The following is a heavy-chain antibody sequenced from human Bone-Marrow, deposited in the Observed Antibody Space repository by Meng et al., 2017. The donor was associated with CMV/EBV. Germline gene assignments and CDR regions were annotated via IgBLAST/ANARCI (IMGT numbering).Heavy chain of an antibody. Sequence: SETLSLTCTVSGGSISRYYWSWIRQPPGEGLEYIGYIYYSGSTNYNPSLKSRVTISVDTSKNQFSLKLSSVTAADTAVYYCARVVRGITIFGVVIRGRKWFDPWGQGTLVTFSS. CDR1: GGSISRYY. J-gene: IGHJ5*02. CDR3: ARVVRGITIFGVVIRGRKWFDP. CDR2: IYYSGST. V-gene: IGHV4-59*01. D-gene: IGHD3-3*01.